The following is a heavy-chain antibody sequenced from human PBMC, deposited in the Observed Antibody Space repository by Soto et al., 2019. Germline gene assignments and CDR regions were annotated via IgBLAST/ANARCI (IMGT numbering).Heavy chain of an antibody. CDR2: ISGSGGST. D-gene: IGHD3-10*01. CDR3: AKDPLWFGELSADYYGMDV. J-gene: IGHJ6*02. V-gene: IGHV3-23*01. CDR1: GFTFSSYA. Sequence: GGSLRLSCAASGFTFSSYAMSWVRQAPGKGLEWVSAISGSGGSTYYADSVKGRFTISRDNSKNTLYLQMNSLRAEDTAVYYCAKDPLWFGELSADYYGMDVWGQGTTVTVSS.